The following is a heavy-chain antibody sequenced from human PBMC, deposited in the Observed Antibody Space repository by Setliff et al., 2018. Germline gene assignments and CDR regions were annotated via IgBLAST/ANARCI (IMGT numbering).Heavy chain of an antibody. CDR2: FDPEDGET. CDR1: GYTLTELS. Sequence: ASVKVSCKVSGYTLTELSMHWVRQAPGKGLGWMGGFDPEDGETIYAQKFQGRVTMTEDTSTDTAYMELSSLRSEDTAVYYCARAQSWSGGPYYFDNWGQGTLVTVSS. V-gene: IGHV1-24*01. D-gene: IGHD3-3*01. CDR3: ARAQSWSGGPYYFDN. J-gene: IGHJ4*02.